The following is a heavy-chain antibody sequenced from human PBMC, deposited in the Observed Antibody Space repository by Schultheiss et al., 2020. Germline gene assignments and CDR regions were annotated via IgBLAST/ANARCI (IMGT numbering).Heavy chain of an antibody. J-gene: IGHJ6*02. CDR2: ISGSGGST. Sequence: GGSLRLSCAASGFTFDDYAMHWVRQAPGKGLEWVSGISGSGGSTYYADSVKGRFTISRDNAKNSLYLQMNSLRAEDTAVYYCARAPGAVTSYYYYGMDVWGQGTTVTVSS. CDR1: GFTFDDYA. D-gene: IGHD4-17*01. CDR3: ARAPGAVTSYYYYGMDV. V-gene: IGHV3-20*04.